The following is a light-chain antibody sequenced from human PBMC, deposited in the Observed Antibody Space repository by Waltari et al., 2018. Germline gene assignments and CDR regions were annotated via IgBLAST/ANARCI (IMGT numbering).Light chain of an antibody. CDR2: VSN. Sequence: QSVLTQPLSVSVAAGQKVTIACSGSSSLIAKTYVSWYQHLPGTAPKLLIYVSNKRPSGIPDRFSGSNSGTTATLGITGLQTGDEADYYCGTWDSSLNVELIGGGTKLTVL. V-gene: IGLV1-51*01. CDR1: SSLIAKTY. CDR3: GTWDSSLNVEL. J-gene: IGLJ2*01.